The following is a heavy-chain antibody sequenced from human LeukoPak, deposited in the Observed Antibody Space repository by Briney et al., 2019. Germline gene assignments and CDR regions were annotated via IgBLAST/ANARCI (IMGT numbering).Heavy chain of an antibody. CDR3: ARRRDSGSLQHFDY. Sequence: PGGSLRLSCAASGFTFSDYYMSWIRQAPGKGLEWVSYISSSGSTIYYADSVKGRFTISRDNAKNSLYLQMNSLRTEDTAVYYCARRRDSGSLQHFDYWGQGTLVTVSS. J-gene: IGHJ4*02. CDR1: GFTFSDYY. V-gene: IGHV3-11*01. CDR2: ISSSGSTI. D-gene: IGHD1-26*01.